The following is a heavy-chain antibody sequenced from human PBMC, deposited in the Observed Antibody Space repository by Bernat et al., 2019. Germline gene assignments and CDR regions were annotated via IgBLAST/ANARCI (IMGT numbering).Heavy chain of an antibody. J-gene: IGHJ4*02. D-gene: IGHD2-15*01. CDR2: ISGSGGST. Sequence: EVQLLESGGGLVQPGESLRLSCAASGFTFSSYAMTWVCQAPGRGLEWVSGISGSGGSTYYEDSVKGRFTISRDNSKNTLYLQMSSLRAEDTAVYYCAKATGYCSDTNCRRYFDYWGQGTLVTVSS. CDR1: GFTFSSYA. CDR3: AKATGYCSDTNCRRYFDY. V-gene: IGHV3-23*01.